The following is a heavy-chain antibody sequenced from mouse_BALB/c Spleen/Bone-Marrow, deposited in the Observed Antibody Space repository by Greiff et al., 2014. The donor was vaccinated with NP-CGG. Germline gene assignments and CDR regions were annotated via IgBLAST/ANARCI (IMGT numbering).Heavy chain of an antibody. J-gene: IGHJ2*01. V-gene: IGHV3-5*02. CDR1: GISITTGNYR. D-gene: IGHD1-1*02. CDR2: IYYSGTI. CDR3: ARYHGNYFDY. Sequence: EVQLQESGPGLVKPSQTVSLTCTVTGISITTGNYRWSWIRQFPGNKLEWIGYIYYSGTITYNPSLTSRTTITRDTSKNQFFLEMNSLTAEDTATYYCARYHGNYFDYWGQGTTLTVSS.